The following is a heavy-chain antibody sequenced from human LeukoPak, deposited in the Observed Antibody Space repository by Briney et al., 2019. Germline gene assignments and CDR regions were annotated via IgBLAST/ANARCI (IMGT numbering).Heavy chain of an antibody. Sequence: PGGSLRLSCAAAGFTFPRDAMSWVRQAPGKGLEWVGSRAGSGGRRHYADSVKGRLTITRENAKNRGYVHMKSLRAADTAVYYCAQEHFDTSGYYSRFDNWGQGTLVTVSS. V-gene: IGHV3-23*01. J-gene: IGHJ4*02. CDR1: GFTFPRDA. CDR3: AQEHFDTSGYYSRFDN. CDR2: RAGSGGRR. D-gene: IGHD3-22*01.